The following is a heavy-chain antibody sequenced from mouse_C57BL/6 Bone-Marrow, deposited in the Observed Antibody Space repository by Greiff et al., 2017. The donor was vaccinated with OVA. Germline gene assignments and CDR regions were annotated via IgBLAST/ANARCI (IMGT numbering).Heavy chain of an antibody. J-gene: IGHJ2*01. Sequence: EVQVVESGGGLVKPGGSLKLSCAASGFTFSSYTMSWVRQTPEKRLEWVATISGGGGNTYYPDSVKGRFTISRDNAKNTLYLQMSSLRSEDTALYYCARHYGSSYDYFDYWGQGTTLTVSS. CDR2: ISGGGGNT. CDR1: GFTFSSYT. D-gene: IGHD1-1*01. CDR3: ARHYGSSYDYFDY. V-gene: IGHV5-9*01.